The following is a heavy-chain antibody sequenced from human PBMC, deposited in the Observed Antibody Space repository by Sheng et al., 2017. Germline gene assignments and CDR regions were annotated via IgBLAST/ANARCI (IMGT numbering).Heavy chain of an antibody. CDR3: AKGYLRPIYYDSSGYDAFDI. Sequence: EVQLLESGGGLVQPGGSLRLSCAASGFTFSSYAMSWVRQAPGKGLEWVSAISGSGGSTYYADSVKGRFTISRDNSKNTLYLQMNSLRAEDTAVYYCAKGYLRPIYYDSSGYDAFDIWGQGTMVTVSS. J-gene: IGHJ3*02. D-gene: IGHD3-22*01. V-gene: IGHV3-23*01. CDR1: GFTFSSYA. CDR2: ISGSGGST.